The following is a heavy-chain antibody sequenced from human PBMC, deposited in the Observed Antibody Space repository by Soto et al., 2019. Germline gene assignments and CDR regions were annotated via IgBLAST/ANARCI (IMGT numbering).Heavy chain of an antibody. Sequence: SQTLSLTCAISGDSVSSNSAAWNWIRQSPSRGLEWLGRTYYRSKWYNDYAVSVKSRITINPDTSKNQFSLQLNSVTPEDTAVYYCARDSSGEAVAGNNWFDPWVPETLLVTVSS. CDR3: ARDSSGEAVAGNNWFDP. CDR2: TYYRSKWYN. D-gene: IGHD6-19*01. CDR1: GDSVSSNSAA. V-gene: IGHV6-1*01. J-gene: IGHJ5*02.